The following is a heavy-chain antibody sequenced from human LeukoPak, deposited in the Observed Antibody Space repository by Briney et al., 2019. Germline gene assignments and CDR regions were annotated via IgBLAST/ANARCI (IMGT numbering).Heavy chain of an antibody. CDR2: ISSSGSTI. J-gene: IGHJ4*02. D-gene: IGHD3-22*01. CDR1: GFTFSGYE. V-gene: IGHV3-48*03. CDR3: ARDNYDSSTPYYFDY. Sequence: GGSLRLSCAASGFTFSGYEMNWVRQAPGEGLEWVSYISSSGSTIYYADSVKGRFTISRDNAKNSLYLQMNSLRAEDTAVYYCARDNYDSSTPYYFDYWGQGTLVTVSS.